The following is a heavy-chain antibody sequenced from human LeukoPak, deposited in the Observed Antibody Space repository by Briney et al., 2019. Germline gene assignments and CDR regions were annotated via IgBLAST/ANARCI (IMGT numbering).Heavy chain of an antibody. V-gene: IGHV1-2*02. Sequence: ASVKVSCKASGYTFTGYFMHWVRQAPGQGLEWMGWISPYSGDTNYAQKFQGRVTMTRDTSISTAFMELSRLRSDDMAVYYCARGKDHYYDSSGYPDYYYYTMDVWGQGTTVTVSS. CDR3: ARGKDHYYDSSGYPDYYYYTMDV. CDR2: ISPYSGDT. D-gene: IGHD3-22*01. CDR1: GYTFTGYF. J-gene: IGHJ6*02.